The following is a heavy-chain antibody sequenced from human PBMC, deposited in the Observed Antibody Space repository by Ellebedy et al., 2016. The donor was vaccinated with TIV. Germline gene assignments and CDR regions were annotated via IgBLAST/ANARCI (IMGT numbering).Heavy chain of an antibody. D-gene: IGHD6-19*01. V-gene: IGHV3-30-3*01. J-gene: IGHJ4*02. CDR3: ARDLDKSSGWYGGAAY. CDR1: GFTFNSYA. CDR2: ISYDGSSK. Sequence: GESLKISCAASGFTFNSYAMHWVRQAPGKGLEWVAVISYDGSSKYYADSVKGRFTISRDNSMTTLYLEMNSLIAEDTAVYYCARDLDKSSGWYGGAAYWGQGTLVTVSS.